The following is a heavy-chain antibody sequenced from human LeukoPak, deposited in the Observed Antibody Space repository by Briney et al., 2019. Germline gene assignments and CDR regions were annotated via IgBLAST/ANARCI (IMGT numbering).Heavy chain of an antibody. CDR2: IHPSDGDT. D-gene: IGHD3-10*01. CDR3: ATYTQSGVQGISDY. J-gene: IGHJ4*02. V-gene: IGHV1-46*01. CDR1: GYTFTNFY. Sequence: GASVKVSCKASGYTFTNFYMHWVRQAPGQGLEWMGLIHPSDGDTKYAQEFQDRVTMTRDTSTSTVYMELSSLRFEDTAVYYCATYTQSGVQGISDYWGQGTLVTVSS.